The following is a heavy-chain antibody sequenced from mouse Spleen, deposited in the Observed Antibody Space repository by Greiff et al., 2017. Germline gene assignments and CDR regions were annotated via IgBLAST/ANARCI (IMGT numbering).Heavy chain of an antibody. J-gene: IGHJ2*01. CDR2: ISYDGSN. D-gene: IGHD1-1*02. CDR3: AREGGPYYFDY. Sequence: EVQLQESGPGLVKPSQSLSLTCSVTGYSITSGYYWNWIRQFPGNKLEWMGYISYDGSNNYNPSLKNRISITRDTSKNQFFLKLNSVTTEDTATYYCAREGGPYYFDYWGQGTTLTVSS. V-gene: IGHV3-6*01. CDR1: GYSITSGYY.